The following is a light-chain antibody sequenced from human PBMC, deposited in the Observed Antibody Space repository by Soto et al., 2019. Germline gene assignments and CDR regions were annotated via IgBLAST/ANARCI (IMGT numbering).Light chain of an antibody. CDR2: GAT. CDR3: QHYNSYSEA. Sequence: TQLPQYKYSLSAFVGERVSVGGRASQGISSFLAWYQQEPGKAPRLLISGATTLQSGVPSRFSGSGSGTEFTLTISSLQPDDFATYYCQHYNSYSEAFGQGTKVDIK. V-gene: IGKV1-9*01. CDR1: QGISSF. J-gene: IGKJ1*01.